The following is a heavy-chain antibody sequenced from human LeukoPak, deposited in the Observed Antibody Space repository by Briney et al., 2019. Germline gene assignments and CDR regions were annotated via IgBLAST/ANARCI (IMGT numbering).Heavy chain of an antibody. CDR1: GFTFSSYA. J-gene: IGHJ4*02. D-gene: IGHD4-17*01. V-gene: IGHV3-64*04. CDR2: ISSNGGST. Sequence: GGSLRLSCSASGFTFSSYAMHWVRQAPGKGLEYVSAISSNGGSTYYADSVKGRFTISRDNSKNSLYLQMNRLRDEDTGVYYCARGKIGYYYGDYDGYWGQGTLVTVSS. CDR3: ARGKIGYYYGDYDGY.